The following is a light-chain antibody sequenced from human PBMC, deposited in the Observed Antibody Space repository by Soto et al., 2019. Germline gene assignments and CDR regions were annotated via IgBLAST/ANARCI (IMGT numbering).Light chain of an antibody. CDR1: QGISSY. J-gene: IGKJ5*01. Sequence: AIRMTQSPSSFSASTGDRVTITCRASQGISSYLAWYQQKPGKAPKLLIYAASTLQSGVPSRFSGSGSGTDFPLTISCLQSEDFATYYCQQYYSYPPITFGQGTRLEIK. CDR3: QQYYSYPPIT. CDR2: AAS. V-gene: IGKV1-8*01.